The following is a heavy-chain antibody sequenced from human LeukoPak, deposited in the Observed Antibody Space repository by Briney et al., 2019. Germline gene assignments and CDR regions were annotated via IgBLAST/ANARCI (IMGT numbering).Heavy chain of an antibody. CDR3: AREMEFTGYDFGLDY. CDR1: GFSFSGYE. V-gene: IGHV3-48*03. J-gene: IGHJ4*02. D-gene: IGHD3-3*01. CDR2: ISSRGSAT. Sequence: GGSLRLSCAVSGFSFSGYEMNWVRQAPGKGLEWISYISSRGSATYYADSVKGRFIISRDDAKNSLYLQMNSLRAEDTAVYYCAREMEFTGYDFGLDYWGQGTLVTVSS.